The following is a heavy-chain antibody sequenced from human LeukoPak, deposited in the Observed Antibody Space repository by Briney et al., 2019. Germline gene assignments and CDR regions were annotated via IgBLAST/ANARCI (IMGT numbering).Heavy chain of an antibody. CDR1: GGSFSGYY. D-gene: IGHD2-21*02. CDR3: ARGRRHIVVVTAGPSDY. V-gene: IGHV4-34*01. CDR2: INHSGST. J-gene: IGHJ4*02. Sequence: PSETLSLTCAVYGGSFSGYYWSWLRQPPGKGLEWIGEINHSGSTNYNPSLTSRVTISVDTSKNQFSLKLSSVTAADTAVYYCARGRRHIVVVTAGPSDYWGQGTLVTVSS.